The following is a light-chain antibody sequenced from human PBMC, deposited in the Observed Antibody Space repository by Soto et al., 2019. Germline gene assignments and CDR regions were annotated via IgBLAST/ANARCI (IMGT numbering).Light chain of an antibody. CDR1: QSLVHSDGNTY. CDR3: MQATHYRPYT. Sequence: DIVLTQTPLSSPVTLGQPASISCRSSQSLVHSDGNTYLSWLHQRPGQPPRLLIYKVSNRFTGGPDSFSGSGAGTNFTLKISRVEAEDVGVYYCMQATHYRPYTFGQGTKLEIK. J-gene: IGKJ2*01. CDR2: KVS. V-gene: IGKV2-24*01.